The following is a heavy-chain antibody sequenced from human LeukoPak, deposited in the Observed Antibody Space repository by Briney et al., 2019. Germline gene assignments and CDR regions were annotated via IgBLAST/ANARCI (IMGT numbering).Heavy chain of an antibody. V-gene: IGHV4-34*01. J-gene: IGHJ4*02. CDR2: INHSGST. D-gene: IGHD6-6*01. CDR3: ARGGSSIAARPRAGGVYY. CDR1: GGSFSGYY. Sequence: SETLSLTCAVYGGSFSGYYWSWIRQPPVKGLEWIGEINHSGSTNYNPSLKSRVTISVDTSKNQFSLKLSSVTAADTAVYYCARGGSSIAARPRAGGVYYWGQGTLVTVSS.